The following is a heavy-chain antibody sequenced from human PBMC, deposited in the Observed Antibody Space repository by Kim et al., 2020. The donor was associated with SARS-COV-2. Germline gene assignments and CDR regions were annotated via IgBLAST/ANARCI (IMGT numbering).Heavy chain of an antibody. CDR1: GYTFTSYD. CDR2: MNPNSGNT. V-gene: IGHV1-8*01. J-gene: IGHJ4*02. CDR3: AREGRGGGSCYY. D-gene: IGHD2-15*01. Sequence: ASVKVSCKASGYTFTSYDINWVRQATGQGLEWMGWMNPNSGNTGYSQKFQGRVTMTRNTSKSTAYMELSSLRSEDTAVYYCAREGRGGGSCYYWGQGTLLTVSS.